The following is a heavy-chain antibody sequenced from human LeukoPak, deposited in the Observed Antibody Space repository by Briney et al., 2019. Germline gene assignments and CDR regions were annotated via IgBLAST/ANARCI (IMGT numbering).Heavy chain of an antibody. CDR3: ARDQRSCSGGSCYPGWFAP. CDR1: GGTFSSYA. V-gene: IGHV1-69*13. Sequence: GASVKVSCKASGGTFSSYAIGWVRQAPGQGLEWMGGIIPIFGTANYAQKFQGRVTITADESTSTAYMELSSLRSEDTAVYYCARDQRSCSGGSCYPGWFAPWGQGTLVTVSS. J-gene: IGHJ5*02. D-gene: IGHD2-15*01. CDR2: IIPIFGTA.